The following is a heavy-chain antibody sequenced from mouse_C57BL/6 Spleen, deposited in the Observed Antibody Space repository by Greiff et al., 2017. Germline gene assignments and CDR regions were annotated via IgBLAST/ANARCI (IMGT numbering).Heavy chain of an antibody. Sequence: EVKLVESGEGLVKPGGSLKLSCAASGFTFSSYAMSWVRPTPEKRLEWVAYISSGGDYIYYADTVKGRFTISRDNARNTLYLQMSSRKSEDTAMYYCTRDATTVVDWYFDVWGTGTTVTVSS. D-gene: IGHD1-1*01. J-gene: IGHJ1*03. CDR2: ISSGGDYI. CDR3: TRDATTVVDWYFDV. V-gene: IGHV5-9-1*02. CDR1: GFTFSSYA.